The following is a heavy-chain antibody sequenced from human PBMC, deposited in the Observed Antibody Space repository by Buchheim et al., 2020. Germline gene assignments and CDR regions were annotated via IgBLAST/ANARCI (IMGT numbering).Heavy chain of an antibody. D-gene: IGHD2-2*01. CDR1: GGSFSGYY. CDR2: INHSGST. J-gene: IGHJ6*03. V-gene: IGHV4-34*01. CDR3: ARGVALLVPAAPRYYYYMDV. Sequence: QVQLQQWGAGLLKPSETLSLTCAVYGGSFSGYYWSWIRQPPGKGLEWIGEINHSGSTNYNPSLKSRVTISVDTSKNQFSLKLSSVTAADTAVYYCARGVALLVPAAPRYYYYMDVWGKGTT.